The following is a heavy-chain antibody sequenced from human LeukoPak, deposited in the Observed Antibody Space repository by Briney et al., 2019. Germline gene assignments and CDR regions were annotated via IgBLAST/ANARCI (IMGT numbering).Heavy chain of an antibody. Sequence: PSETLSLTCAVYGGSFSGYYWSWIRQPPGKGLEWIGEINHSGSTNYNPSLKSRVTISVDTAKNKCSLKLSSVTAADTAVYYCARVEGDYDFWSGYFLMRPYNWFDPWGQGTLVTVSS. V-gene: IGHV4-34*01. CDR3: ARVEGDYDFWSGYFLMRPYNWFDP. J-gene: IGHJ5*02. CDR2: INHSGST. D-gene: IGHD3-3*01. CDR1: GGSFSGYY.